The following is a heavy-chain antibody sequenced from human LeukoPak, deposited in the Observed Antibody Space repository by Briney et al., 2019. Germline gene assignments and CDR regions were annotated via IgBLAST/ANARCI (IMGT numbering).Heavy chain of an antibody. CDR2: IYHSGST. CDR3: ARVPTVVISKGLDY. Sequence: SETLSLTCTVSGYSISSGYYWGWIRQPPGKGLEWIGGIYHSGSTYYNPSLKSRVTISVDTSKNQFSLKLSSVTAADTAVYYCARVPTVVISKGLDYWGQGTLVTVSS. V-gene: IGHV4-38-2*02. CDR1: GYSISSGYY. D-gene: IGHD4-23*01. J-gene: IGHJ4*02.